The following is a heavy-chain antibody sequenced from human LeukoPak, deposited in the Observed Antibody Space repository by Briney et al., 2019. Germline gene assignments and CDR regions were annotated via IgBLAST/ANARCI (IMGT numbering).Heavy chain of an antibody. CDR2: IKSKTDGGTT. Sequence: GGSLRLSCAASGFTFSNAWMSWVRQAPGKGLEWVGRIKSKTDGGTTDYAAPVKGRFTISRDDSKNTLYLQMNSLKTEDTAVYYCTTDPAGSSWYDPPGGWGQGTLVTVSS. CDR1: GFTFSNAW. J-gene: IGHJ4*02. CDR3: TTDPAGSSWYDPPGG. D-gene: IGHD6-13*01. V-gene: IGHV3-15*01.